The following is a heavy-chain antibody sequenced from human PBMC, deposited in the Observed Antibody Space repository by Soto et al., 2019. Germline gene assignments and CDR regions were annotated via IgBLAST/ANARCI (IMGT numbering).Heavy chain of an antibody. CDR3: ARGRYGDY. D-gene: IGHD1-1*01. Sequence: QVHLVQSGAEVKKPGASVKVSCQGSGYAFTTYGITWVRQAPGQGLEWMGWISAHNDNTNYAQKLQGRVTVTRDTSTSTAYMELRRLRYDDTAVYYCARGRYGDYWGQGALVTVSS. J-gene: IGHJ4*02. CDR1: GYAFTTYG. CDR2: ISAHNDNT. V-gene: IGHV1-18*01.